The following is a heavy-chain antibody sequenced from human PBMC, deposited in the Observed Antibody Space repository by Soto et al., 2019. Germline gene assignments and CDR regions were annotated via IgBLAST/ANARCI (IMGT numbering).Heavy chain of an antibody. Sequence: QVQLVQSGAEVKKPGSSVTVSCKASGGTFSSYAISWVRQAPGQGLEWMGGIIPIFGTANYAQKFQGRVTITADKSTSTAYMELSSLRSEDTAVYYCARDRYYDSSGYYYYYYGMDVWGQGTTVTVSS. D-gene: IGHD3-22*01. CDR3: ARDRYYDSSGYYYYYYGMDV. V-gene: IGHV1-69*06. CDR1: GGTFSSYA. J-gene: IGHJ6*02. CDR2: IIPIFGTA.